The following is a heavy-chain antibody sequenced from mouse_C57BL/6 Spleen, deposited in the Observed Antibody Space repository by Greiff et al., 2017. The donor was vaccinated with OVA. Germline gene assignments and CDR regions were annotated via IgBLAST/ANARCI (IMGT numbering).Heavy chain of an antibody. CDR1: GYTFTSYW. V-gene: IGHV1-64*01. CDR3: ARRDYGSSTYYFDY. J-gene: IGHJ2*01. D-gene: IGHD1-1*01. Sequence: VKLQQPGAELVKPGASVKLSCKASGYTFTSYWMHWVKQRPGQGLEWIGMIHPNSGSTNYNEKFKSKATLTVDKSSSTAYMQLSSLTSEDSAVYYCARRDYGSSTYYFDYWGQGTTLTVSS. CDR2: IHPNSGST.